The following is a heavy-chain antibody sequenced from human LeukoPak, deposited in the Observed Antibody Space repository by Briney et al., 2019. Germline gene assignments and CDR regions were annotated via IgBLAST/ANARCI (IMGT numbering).Heavy chain of an antibody. J-gene: IGHJ4*02. CDR1: GFTFSDYV. V-gene: IGHV3-23*01. CDR2: IDGGGYIT. Sequence: GGSLRLSCAASGFTFSDYVMSWVRQAPGKGLDWISAIDGGGYITYYADSVKGRFTISRDNSRATLYLQMNSLRADDTAFYFCAKGSASSRPYYFDYWAQGTLVTVSS. D-gene: IGHD2-2*01. CDR3: AKGSASSRPYYFDY.